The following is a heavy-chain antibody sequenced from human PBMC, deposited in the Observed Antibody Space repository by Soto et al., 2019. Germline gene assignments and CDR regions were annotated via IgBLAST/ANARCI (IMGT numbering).Heavy chain of an antibody. V-gene: IGHV3-30-3*01. CDR2: ISYDGSNK. CDR1: GFTFSSYA. D-gene: IGHD3-10*01. CDR3: ARDSPQVWFGELLYRFDY. Sequence: PGGSLRLSCAASGFTFSSYAMHWVRQAPGKGLEWVAVISYDGSNKYYADSVKGRFTISRDNSKNTLYLQMNSLRAEDTAVYYCARDSPQVWFGELLYRFDYWGQGTLVTVSS. J-gene: IGHJ4*02.